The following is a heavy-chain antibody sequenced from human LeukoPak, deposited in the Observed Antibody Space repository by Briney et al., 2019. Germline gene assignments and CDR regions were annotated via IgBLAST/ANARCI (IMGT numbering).Heavy chain of an antibody. Sequence: SETLSLTCTVSGGSISSYYWSWIRQPPGKGLEWIGYIYYSGSTNYNPSLQSRVTISVDTSKNQFSLKVSSVSAADTAVYYCARGNRPYGEHEAFDIWGHGTTVTVSP. CDR2: IYYSGST. J-gene: IGHJ3*02. D-gene: IGHD3-10*01. V-gene: IGHV4-59*12. CDR3: ARGNRPYGEHEAFDI. CDR1: GGSISSYY.